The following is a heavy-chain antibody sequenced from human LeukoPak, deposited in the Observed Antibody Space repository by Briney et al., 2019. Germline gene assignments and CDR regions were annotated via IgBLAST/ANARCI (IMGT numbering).Heavy chain of an antibody. Sequence: SVKVSFKASGFTFTSSAMQWVRQARGQRLEWIGWIVVGSGNTNYAQKFQERVTITRDMSTSTAYMELSSLRSEDTAVYYCAALWDTRGGYFDYWGQGTLVTVSS. CDR2: IVVGSGNT. D-gene: IGHD3-10*01. CDR3: AALWDTRGGYFDY. J-gene: IGHJ4*02. CDR1: GFTFTSSA. V-gene: IGHV1-58*02.